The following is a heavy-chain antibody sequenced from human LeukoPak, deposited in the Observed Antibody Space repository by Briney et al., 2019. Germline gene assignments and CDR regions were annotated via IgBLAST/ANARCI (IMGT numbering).Heavy chain of an antibody. V-gene: IGHV3-72*01. J-gene: IGHJ4*02. D-gene: IGHD3-9*01. CDR2: SRDKGNSYTT. Sequence: GGSLRLSCAVSGFIFSDHYIDWVRQAPGKGLEWVGRSRDKGNSYTTAYAASVRGRFTISRDDSKNSVYLQMNNLKIEDTAVYYCARGTGEYYDILTGDYWGQGTLVTVSS. CDR1: GFIFSDHY. CDR3: ARGTGEYYDILTGDY.